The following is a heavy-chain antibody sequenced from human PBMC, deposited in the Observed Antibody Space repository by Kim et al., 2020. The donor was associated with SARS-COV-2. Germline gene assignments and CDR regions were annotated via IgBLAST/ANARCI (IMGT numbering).Heavy chain of an antibody. Sequence: GGSLRLSCAASAFTFSDFYMSWIRQAPGKGLEWVSYISASNSYTNYADSVKGRFTISRDNAKNSLYLQMNTLRAEDTAVYYCARVPYGSGSHYAFDYWG. CDR3: ARVPYGSGSHYAFDY. V-gene: IGHV3-11*05. CDR2: ISASNSYT. J-gene: IGHJ4*01. D-gene: IGHD3-10*01. CDR1: AFTFSDFY.